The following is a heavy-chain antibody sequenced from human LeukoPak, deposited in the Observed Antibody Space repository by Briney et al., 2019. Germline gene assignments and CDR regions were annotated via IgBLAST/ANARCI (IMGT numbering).Heavy chain of an antibody. J-gene: IGHJ4*02. Sequence: PGGSLRLSCAASGFTFSSYAMHWVRQAPGEGLEWVAVISYDGSNKYYADSVKGRFTISRDNSKNTLYLQMNSLRAEDTAVYYCARDHRAELGAVDYWGQGTLVTVSS. CDR1: GFTFSSYA. D-gene: IGHD1-26*01. CDR2: ISYDGSNK. V-gene: IGHV3-30-3*01. CDR3: ARDHRAELGAVDY.